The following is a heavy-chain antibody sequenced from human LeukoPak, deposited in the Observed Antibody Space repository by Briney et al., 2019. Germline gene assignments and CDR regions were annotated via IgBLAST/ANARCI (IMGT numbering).Heavy chain of an antibody. J-gene: IGHJ4*02. D-gene: IGHD1-26*01. CDR1: GFTFSSYS. V-gene: IGHV3-48*01. CDR2: ITSSSSTI. CDR3: AKDPTIVGAGYYFDY. Sequence: GGSLRLSCAASGFTFSSYSMNWVRQAPGKGLEWVSYITSSSSTIYYADSVEGRFTISRDNAKNSLYLQMNSLRAEDTAVYYCAKDPTIVGAGYYFDYWGQGTLVTVSS.